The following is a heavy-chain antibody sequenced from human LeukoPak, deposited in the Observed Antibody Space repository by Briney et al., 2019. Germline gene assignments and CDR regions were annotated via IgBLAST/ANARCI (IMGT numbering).Heavy chain of an antibody. CDR3: ARGGGGADAFDI. CDR1: GGSISSYY. J-gene: IGHJ3*02. V-gene: IGHV4-59*01. Sequence: SGTLSLTCTVSGGSISSYYWSWIRQPPGKGLEWIGYTYYSGSTNYNPSLKSRVTISVDTSKNQFSLKLSSVTAADTAVYYCARGGGGADAFDIWGQGTMVTVSS. D-gene: IGHD1-26*01. CDR2: TYYSGST.